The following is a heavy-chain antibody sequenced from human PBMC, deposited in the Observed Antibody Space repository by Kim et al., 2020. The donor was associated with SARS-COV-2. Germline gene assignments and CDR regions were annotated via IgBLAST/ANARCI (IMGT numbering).Heavy chain of an antibody. CDR2: IYYSGST. CDR1: GGSISSGGYY. CDR3: ARGAYYGSGSYYELDY. V-gene: IGHV4-31*03. D-gene: IGHD3-10*01. J-gene: IGHJ4*02. Sequence: SETLSLTCTVSGGSISSGGYYWSWIRQHPGKGLEWIGYIYYSGSTYYNPSLKSRVTISVDTSKNQFSLKLSSVTAADTAVYYCARGAYYGSGSYYELDYWGQGTLVTVSS.